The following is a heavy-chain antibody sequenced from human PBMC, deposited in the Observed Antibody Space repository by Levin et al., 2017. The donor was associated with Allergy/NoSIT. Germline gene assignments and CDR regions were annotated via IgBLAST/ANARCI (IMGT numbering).Heavy chain of an antibody. CDR2: IDPSDSYT. CDR3: ARHEVSIYWYFDL. CDR1: GYNFTNYW. V-gene: IGHV5-10-1*01. Sequence: GESLKISCKGSGYNFTNYWISWVRQMPGKGLEWMGRIDPSDSYTTYSPSFQGHVTISVDKSISTAYLQWSGLKASDTATYYCARHEVSIYWYFDLWGRGTLVTVSS. D-gene: IGHD3-3*01. J-gene: IGHJ2*01.